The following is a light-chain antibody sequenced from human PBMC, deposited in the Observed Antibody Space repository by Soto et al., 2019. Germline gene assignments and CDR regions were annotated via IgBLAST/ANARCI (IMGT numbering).Light chain of an antibody. Sequence: QSALTQPASVSGSPGQSIIISCTGTSSDVGSYNFVSWYQQHPGKAPKLMIYEVSKRPSGVSNRFSGSKSGNMASLTISGCQPEDEADYYCCSYAGNSGVFGGGTQRAVL. CDR1: SSDVGSYNF. V-gene: IGLV2-23*02. J-gene: IGLJ3*02. CDR3: CSYAGNSGV. CDR2: EVS.